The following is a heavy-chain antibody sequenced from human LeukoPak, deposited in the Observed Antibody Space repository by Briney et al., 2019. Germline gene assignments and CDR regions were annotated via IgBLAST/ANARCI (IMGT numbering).Heavy chain of an antibody. J-gene: IGHJ3*02. CDR3: ARERDGFDI. Sequence: SGGSLRLSCAASGFTFGTYTVHWVRQAPGKGLEWMAVISYNGGFKYHADSVKGRFSISRDNSENTLYLQMNSLRAEDTALYYCARERDGFDIWGQGTVVTVS. V-gene: IGHV3-30*01. CDR1: GFTFGTYT. CDR2: ISYNGGFK.